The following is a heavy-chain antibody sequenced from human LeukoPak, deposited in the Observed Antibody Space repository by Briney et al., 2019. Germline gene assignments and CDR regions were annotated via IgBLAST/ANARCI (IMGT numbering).Heavy chain of an antibody. Sequence: GGSLRLSCAASGFTLSDYDIHWVRQPIGKGLDWVSGLGSAGDKYHAGSERGRFTISREDAENSVYLQMNGLRPEDTAIYYCARAKRETSTRPWTSGMDVWGQGTRVTASS. CDR1: GFTLSDYD. D-gene: IGHD3/OR15-3a*01. J-gene: IGHJ6*02. CDR3: ARAKRETSTRPWTSGMDV. CDR2: LGSAGDK. V-gene: IGHV3-13*01.